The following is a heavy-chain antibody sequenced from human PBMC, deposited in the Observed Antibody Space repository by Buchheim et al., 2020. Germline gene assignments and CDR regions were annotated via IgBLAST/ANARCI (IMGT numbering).Heavy chain of an antibody. V-gene: IGHV3-7*01. J-gene: IGHJ4*02. D-gene: IGHD3-22*01. CDR3: ARNGKGYYDSSVYYFDY. Sequence: EVQLVESGGGLVQPGGSLRLSCAASGFTFSSYWMSWVRQAPGKGLEWVANIKQDGSEKYYVDSVEGRFTISRDNAKNSLYLQMNSLRAEDTAVYYCARNGKGYYDSSVYYFDYWGQGTL. CDR2: IKQDGSEK. CDR1: GFTFSSYW.